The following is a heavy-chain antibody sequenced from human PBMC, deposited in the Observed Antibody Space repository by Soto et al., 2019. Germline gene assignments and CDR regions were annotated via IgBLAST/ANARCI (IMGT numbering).Heavy chain of an antibody. CDR1: GFTFSSYA. Sequence: PGGSLRPSCAASGFTFSSYAMSWVRQAPGKGLEWVSAISGSGGSTYYADSVKGRFTISRDNSKNTLYLQMNSLRAEDTAVYYCAKDYPTYYYYDSSGYYPTGYYYGMDVWGQGTTVTVSS. CDR2: ISGSGGST. D-gene: IGHD3-22*01. J-gene: IGHJ6*02. V-gene: IGHV3-23*01. CDR3: AKDYPTYYYYDSSGYYPTGYYYGMDV.